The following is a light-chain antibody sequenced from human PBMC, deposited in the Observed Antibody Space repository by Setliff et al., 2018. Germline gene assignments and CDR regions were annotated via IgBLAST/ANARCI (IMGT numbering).Light chain of an antibody. CDR1: GSNNGAGSD. CDR2: GNM. V-gene: IGLV1-40*01. CDR3: QSYDISLSGYV. Sequence: QSALTQPPSVSGAPGQRVTISCTGSGSNNGAGSDVHWYQFLPGTAPKLLIYGNMNRPAGVPDRFSGSKSATSSSLAISGLQAEDEADYYCQSYDISLSGYVFGTGTKVTVL. J-gene: IGLJ1*01.